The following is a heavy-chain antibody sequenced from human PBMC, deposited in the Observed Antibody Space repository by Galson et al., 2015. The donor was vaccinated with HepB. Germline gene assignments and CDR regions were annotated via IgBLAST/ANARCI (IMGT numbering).Heavy chain of an antibody. V-gene: IGHV4-4*02. CDR3: ARRGYVSDGAFDI. Sequence: TCAVSGGSISSSNWRSWVRQPPGKGLEWIGEIYHSGSTNYNPSLKSRVTISVDKSKNQFSLKLSSVTAADTAVYYCARRGYVSDGAFDIWGQGTMVTVSS. CDR2: IYHSGST. J-gene: IGHJ3*02. D-gene: IGHD5-12*01. CDR1: GGSISSSNW.